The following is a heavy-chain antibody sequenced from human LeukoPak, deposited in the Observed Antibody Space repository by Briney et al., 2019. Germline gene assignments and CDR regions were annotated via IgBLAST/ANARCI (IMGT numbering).Heavy chain of an antibody. CDR3: ARLDYSSGWYDY. V-gene: IGHV5-10-1*01. CDR2: IDPSDSYT. CDR1: GYSFTSYW. J-gene: IGHJ4*02. Sequence: GESLKISRKGSGYSFTSYWISWVRQMPGKGLEWLGRIDPSDSYTNYSPSFQGHVTISADKSTSTAYLQWSSPKASDTAMYYCARLDYSSGWYDYWGQGTLVTVSS. D-gene: IGHD6-19*01.